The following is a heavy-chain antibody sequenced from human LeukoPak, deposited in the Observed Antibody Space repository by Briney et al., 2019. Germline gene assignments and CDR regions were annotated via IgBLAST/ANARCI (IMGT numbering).Heavy chain of an antibody. CDR3: ARGRGSGYHNWFDP. J-gene: IGHJ5*02. CDR2: INTNTGNP. V-gene: IGHV7-4-1*02. CDR1: GYTFTSYA. D-gene: IGHD3-22*01. Sequence: ASVKVSCKASGYTFTSYAMNWVRQAPGQGLVWMGWINTNTGNPTYAQGFTGRFVFSLDTSVSTAYLQISSLKAEDTAVYYCARGRGSGYHNWFDPWGQGTLVTVSS.